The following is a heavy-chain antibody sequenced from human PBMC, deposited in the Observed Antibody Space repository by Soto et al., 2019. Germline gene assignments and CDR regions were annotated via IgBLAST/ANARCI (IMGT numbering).Heavy chain of an antibody. J-gene: IGHJ4*02. V-gene: IGHV3-74*01. D-gene: IGHD3-10*01. CDR2: IKGDGSIT. Sequence: EVQLVESGGGLVQSGGSLRLSCTASGISFSTYWMHWVRQAPGKGLVWISRIKGDGSITNYADSVRGRFTISRDNAKNIRYLQVNSLRDEDTAVYYCAGGGHAGAGIYYLGDWGQGTLVTVSS. CDR1: GISFSTYW. CDR3: AGGGHAGAGIYYLGD.